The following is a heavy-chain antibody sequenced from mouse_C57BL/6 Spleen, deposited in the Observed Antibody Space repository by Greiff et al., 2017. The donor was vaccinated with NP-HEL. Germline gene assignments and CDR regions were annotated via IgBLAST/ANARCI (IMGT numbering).Heavy chain of an antibody. V-gene: IGHV3-8*01. CDR2: ISYSGST. J-gene: IGHJ1*03. CDR3: ARYLYYSNYDWYFDV. CDR1: GYSITSDY. D-gene: IGHD2-5*01. Sequence: EVKLMESGPGLAKPSQTLSLTCSVTGYSITSDYWNWIRKFPGNKLEYMGYISYSGSTYYNPSLKSRISITRDTSKNQYYLQLNSVTTEDTATYYCARYLYYSNYDWYFDVWGTGTTVTVSS.